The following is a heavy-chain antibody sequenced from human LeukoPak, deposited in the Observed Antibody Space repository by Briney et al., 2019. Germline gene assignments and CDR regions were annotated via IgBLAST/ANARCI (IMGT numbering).Heavy chain of an antibody. J-gene: IGHJ4*02. CDR1: GGSISSSSYY. V-gene: IGHV4-39*07. CDR2: IYYSGST. CDR3: AREIAARLLIDY. D-gene: IGHD6-6*01. Sequence: PSETLSLTCTVSGGSISSSSYYWGWIRQPPGKGLEWIGSIYYSGSTYYNPSLKSRVTISVDTSKNQFSLKLSSVTAADTAVYYCAREIAARLLIDYWGQGTLVTVSS.